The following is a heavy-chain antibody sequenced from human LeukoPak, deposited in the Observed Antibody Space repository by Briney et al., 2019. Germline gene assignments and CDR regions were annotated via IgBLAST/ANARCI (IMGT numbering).Heavy chain of an antibody. V-gene: IGHV3-23*01. Sequence: GGSLRLSCAASGFTFSSYAMSWVRQAPGKGLEWVSAISSSGGSTYYADSVKGRFTISRDNAKNSLYLQMNSLRAEDTAVYYCARDTATGGFDYWGQGTLVTVSS. CDR1: GFTFSSYA. J-gene: IGHJ4*02. CDR3: ARDTATGGFDY. CDR2: ISSSGGST. D-gene: IGHD3-10*01.